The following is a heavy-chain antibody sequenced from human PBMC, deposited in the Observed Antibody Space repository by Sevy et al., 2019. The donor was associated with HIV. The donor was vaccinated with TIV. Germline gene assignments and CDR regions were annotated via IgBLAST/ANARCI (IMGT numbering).Heavy chain of an antibody. CDR1: GFTFSSYS. CDR3: ARDPGFYCSGGSCYPRYYFDY. V-gene: IGHV3-21*01. D-gene: IGHD2-15*01. J-gene: IGHJ4*02. CDR2: ISSSSIYI. Sequence: GGSLRLSCAASGFTFSSYSMNWVRQAPGKGLEWVSSISSSSIYIYYADPVKGRFTISRANAKNSLYLQMNSLSAEDTAVYYCARDPGFYCSGGSCYPRYYFDYWGQGTLVTVSS.